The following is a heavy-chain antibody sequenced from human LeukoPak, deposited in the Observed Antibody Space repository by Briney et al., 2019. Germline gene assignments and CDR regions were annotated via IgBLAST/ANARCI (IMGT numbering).Heavy chain of an antibody. Sequence: GGSLRLSCAASGFTFSSYSMNWVRQAPGKGLEWVSGISGGGDHPYYADSVKGRFTISRDNAKKSLYLQMNSLRAEDTAVYYCARALGYCSGGSCLTAYYGMDVWGQGTTVTVSS. CDR3: ARALGYCSGGSCLTAYYGMDV. CDR2: ISGGGDHP. V-gene: IGHV3-21*01. D-gene: IGHD2-15*01. J-gene: IGHJ6*02. CDR1: GFTFSSYS.